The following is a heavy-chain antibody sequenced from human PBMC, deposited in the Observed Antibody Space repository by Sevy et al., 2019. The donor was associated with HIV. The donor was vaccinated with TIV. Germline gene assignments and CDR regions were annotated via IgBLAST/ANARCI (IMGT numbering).Heavy chain of an antibody. D-gene: IGHD6-13*01. Sequence: GGSLRLSCAASGFTFSNAWMSWVRQAPGKGLEWVARIKSKTDGGTTDYAGPVKGRFTISSDDSKNTLYLQMNRLKTEDTAVYDCTTEGQQLEIDYWGQGTLVTVSS. V-gene: IGHV3-15*01. CDR1: GFTFSNAW. CDR2: IKSKTDGGTT. J-gene: IGHJ4*02. CDR3: TTEGQQLEIDY.